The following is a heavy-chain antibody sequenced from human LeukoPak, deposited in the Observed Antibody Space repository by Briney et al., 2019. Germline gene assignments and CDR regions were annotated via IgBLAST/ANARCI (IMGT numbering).Heavy chain of an antibody. V-gene: IGHV3-74*01. J-gene: IGHJ2*01. D-gene: IGHD4-17*01. CDR2: ITGDGSST. CDR3: ARDTGWYFDL. CDR1: GFAFSGYW. Sequence: GGSLRLSCATSGFAFSGYWMHWVRQPPGRGLVWVSRITGDGSSTTYADSVKGRFTISRDNAKNTLYLQMISLRAEDTAVYYCARDTGWYFDLWGRGTLVTVSS.